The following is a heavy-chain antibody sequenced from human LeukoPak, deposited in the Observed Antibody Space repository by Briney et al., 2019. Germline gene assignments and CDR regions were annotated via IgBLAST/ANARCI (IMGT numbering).Heavy chain of an antibody. J-gene: IGHJ4*02. CDR3: ARVVYYDSSGYVIYFDY. Sequence: PSETLSLTCAVSGYSISSGYYWGWIRQPPGKGLEWTGSIYHSGSTYYNPSLKSRVTISVDTSKNQFSLKLSSVTAADTAVYYCARVVYYDSSGYVIYFDYWGQGTLVTVSS. CDR2: IYHSGST. V-gene: IGHV4-38-2*01. CDR1: GYSISSGYY. D-gene: IGHD3-22*01.